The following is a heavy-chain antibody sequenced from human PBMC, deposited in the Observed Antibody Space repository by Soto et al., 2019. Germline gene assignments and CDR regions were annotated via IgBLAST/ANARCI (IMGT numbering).Heavy chain of an antibody. V-gene: IGHV3-33*01. CDR1: GFPFSSYG. CDR2: IWYDGSHK. J-gene: IGHJ4*02. Sequence: QMQLVESGGGVVQPGRSLRLSCAASGFPFSSYGMHWVRQAPGKGLDWVAVIWYDGSHKDYADSVKGRFTISRDNSKNTLYLQMNSLRADDTAVYYCASSINWGQGTLVTVSS. CDR3: ASSIN.